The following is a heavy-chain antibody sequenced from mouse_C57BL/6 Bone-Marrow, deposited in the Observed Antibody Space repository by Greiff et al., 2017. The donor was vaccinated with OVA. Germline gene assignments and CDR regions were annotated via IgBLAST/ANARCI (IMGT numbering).Heavy chain of an antibody. V-gene: IGHV3-8*01. CDR2: ISYSGST. CDR1: GYSITSDY. Sequence: EVQGVESGPGLAKPSQTLSLTCSVTGYSITSDYWNWIRKFPGNKLEYMGYISYSGSTYYNPSLKSRISITRDTSKNQYYLQLNSVTTEDTATYYCASTDYYGSSLFAYWGQGTLVTVSA. CDR3: ASTDYYGSSLFAY. D-gene: IGHD1-1*01. J-gene: IGHJ3*01.